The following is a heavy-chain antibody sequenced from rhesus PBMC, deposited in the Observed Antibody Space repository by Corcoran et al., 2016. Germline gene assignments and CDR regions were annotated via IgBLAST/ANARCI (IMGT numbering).Heavy chain of an antibody. CDR2: INSGLGST. J-gene: IGHJ4*01. D-gene: IGHD1-20*01. V-gene: IGHV3S5*01. Sequence: EVQLVETGGGLVQPGGSLQLSCAASGFPFSSYGMSWVRQAPGKGLELVSAINSGLGSTYYADSAKGRFTIARDNSKNSLSLQMNSLRAEDTAVYYCAKRGIAGTETHFDYWGQGVLVTVSS. CDR1: GFPFSSYG. CDR3: AKRGIAGTETHFDY.